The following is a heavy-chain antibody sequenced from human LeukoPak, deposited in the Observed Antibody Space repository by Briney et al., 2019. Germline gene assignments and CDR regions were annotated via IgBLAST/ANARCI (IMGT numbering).Heavy chain of an antibody. Sequence: PSQTLSLTCTVSGGSISSGGYYWSWIRQHPGKGLEWIGYIYYSGSTYYNPSLKSRVTISADTSKNQFSLKLSSVTAADTAVYYCARGDDILTGYSYFDYWGQGTLVTVSS. CDR3: ARGDDILTGYSYFDY. D-gene: IGHD3-9*01. J-gene: IGHJ4*02. V-gene: IGHV4-31*03. CDR2: IYYSGST. CDR1: GGSISSGGYY.